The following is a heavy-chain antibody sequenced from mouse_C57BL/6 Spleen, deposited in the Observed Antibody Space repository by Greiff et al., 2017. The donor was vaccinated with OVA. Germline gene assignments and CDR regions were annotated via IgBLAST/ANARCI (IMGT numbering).Heavy chain of an antibody. CDR3: TRGEGSGFAY. CDR1: GYTFTDYE. J-gene: IGHJ3*01. CDR2: IDPETGGT. V-gene: IGHV1-15*01. Sequence: QVQLQQSDAELVKPGASVTLSCKASGYTFTDYEMHWVKQTPVHGLEWIGAIDPETGGTAYNQKFKGKAILTADKSSSTAYMELRSLTSEDSAVYYCTRGEGSGFAYWGQGTLVTVSA.